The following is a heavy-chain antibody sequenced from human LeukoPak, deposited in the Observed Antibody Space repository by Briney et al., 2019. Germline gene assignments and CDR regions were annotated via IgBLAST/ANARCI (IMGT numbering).Heavy chain of an antibody. CDR3: ARGLRSAPFDY. D-gene: IGHD3-9*01. Sequence: SETLSLTCAVYGGSFSGYYWSWIRQPPGKGLEWIGEINHSGSTNSNPSLKSRVTISVDTSKNQFSLKLSSVTAADTAVYYCARGLRSAPFDYWGQGTLVTVSS. CDR1: GGSFSGYY. J-gene: IGHJ4*02. V-gene: IGHV4-34*01. CDR2: INHSGST.